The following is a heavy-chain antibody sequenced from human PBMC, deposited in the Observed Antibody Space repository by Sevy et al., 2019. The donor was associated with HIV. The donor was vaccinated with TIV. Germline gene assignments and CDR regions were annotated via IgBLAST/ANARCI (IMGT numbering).Heavy chain of an antibody. CDR3: AKDSVAGKDY. V-gene: IGHV3-23*01. CDR1: GFTFSSYA. Sequence: GESLKISCAASGFTFSSYAMSWVRQAPGKGLEWVSAISGSGGSTYYADSVKGRFTISRDNSKNTLYLQMNSLRAEDTAVYYCAKDSVAGKDYWGQGTLVTVSS. CDR2: ISGSGGST. J-gene: IGHJ4*02. D-gene: IGHD6-19*01.